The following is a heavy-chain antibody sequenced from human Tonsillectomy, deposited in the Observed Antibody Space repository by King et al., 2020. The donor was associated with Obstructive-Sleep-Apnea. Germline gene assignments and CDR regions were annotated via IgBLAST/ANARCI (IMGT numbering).Heavy chain of an antibody. J-gene: IGHJ4*02. CDR3: AKGILGAVAGTDY. V-gene: IGHV3-9*01. D-gene: IGHD6-19*01. CDR1: GFTFDDYA. CDR2: ISWNSGSI. Sequence: VQLVESGGGLVQPGRSLRLSCAASGFTFDDYAMHWVRQAPGKGLEWVSGISWNSGSIGYADSVKGRFTISRDNAKNSLYLQMNSLRAEDTALYYCAKGILGAVAGTDYWGQGTLVTVSS.